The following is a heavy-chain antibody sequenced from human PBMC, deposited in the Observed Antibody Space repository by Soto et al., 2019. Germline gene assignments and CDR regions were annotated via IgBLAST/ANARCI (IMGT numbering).Heavy chain of an antibody. CDR1: GFTFSSYD. Sequence: EVQLLESGGGLVQPGGSLRLSCAASGFTFSSYDMTWVRQPPGKGLEWVSTVSGGGGGTYYADSVKGRFTISRDNSKNTLYLQMNSLRAEDTAVYYCAKRGMFGANDYWGQGTLLTVSS. V-gene: IGHV3-23*01. CDR2: VSGGGGGT. CDR3: AKRGMFGANDY. J-gene: IGHJ4*02. D-gene: IGHD3-3*01.